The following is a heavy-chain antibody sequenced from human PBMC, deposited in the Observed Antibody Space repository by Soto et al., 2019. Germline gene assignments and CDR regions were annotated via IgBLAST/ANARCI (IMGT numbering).Heavy chain of an antibody. CDR3: ARDPLAVERPY. J-gene: IGHJ1*01. V-gene: IGHV3-9*01. CDR2: ISWNSGSI. D-gene: IGHD6-19*01. Sequence: GGSLRLSCAASGFTFDDYAMHWVRQAPGKGLEWVASISWNSGSIGYADSVKGRFTISRDNAKNSLSLQMNSLRPEDTAVYYCARDPLAVERPYWGQGTLVTVSS. CDR1: GFTFDDYA.